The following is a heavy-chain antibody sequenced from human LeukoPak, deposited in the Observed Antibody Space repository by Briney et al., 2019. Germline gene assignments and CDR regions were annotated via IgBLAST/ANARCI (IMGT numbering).Heavy chain of an antibody. V-gene: IGHV4-34*01. CDR1: GGPFSGYY. D-gene: IGHD2-15*01. CDR2: INHSGST. Sequence: KPSETLSLTCAVYGGPFSGYYWSWIRQPPGKGLEWIGEINHSGSTNYNPSLKSRVTISVDTSKNQFSLKLSSVTAADTAVYYCARGYCSGGSCYFRGWFDPWGQGTLVTVSS. J-gene: IGHJ5*02. CDR3: ARGYCSGGSCYFRGWFDP.